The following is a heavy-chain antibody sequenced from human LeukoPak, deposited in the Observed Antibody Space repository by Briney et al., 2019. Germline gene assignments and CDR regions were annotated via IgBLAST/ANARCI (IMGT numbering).Heavy chain of an antibody. J-gene: IGHJ4*02. D-gene: IGHD2-8*01. CDR3: ARDCTNGVCSTFDY. V-gene: IGHV1-18*01. CDR1: VYTFTNYG. CDR2: ISAYNGNR. Sequence: GASEKVSCTASVYTFTNYGISWVRQAPGQGLEWMGWISAYNGNRNYAQELQGRDTMTTETSTSTAYTELRSLRSDDTAVYYCARDCTNGVCSTFDYWGQGTLVTVSS.